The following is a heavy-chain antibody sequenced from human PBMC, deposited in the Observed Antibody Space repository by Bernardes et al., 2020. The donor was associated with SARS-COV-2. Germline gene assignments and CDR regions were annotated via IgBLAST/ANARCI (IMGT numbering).Heavy chain of an antibody. CDR2: IHKDGRST. CDR3: ARGHYYGSGKYYFDY. Sequence: GGSLRLSCAASGFTFRDYYMHWVRQAPGKGLQYVSAIHKDGRSTYYVDSVKGRFTISRDNSKNTLYLQMGSLRAEDMAIYYCARGHYYGSGKYYFDYWGRGTLVTVSS. CDR1: GFTFRDYY. V-gene: IGHV3-64*02. D-gene: IGHD3-10*01. J-gene: IGHJ4*02.